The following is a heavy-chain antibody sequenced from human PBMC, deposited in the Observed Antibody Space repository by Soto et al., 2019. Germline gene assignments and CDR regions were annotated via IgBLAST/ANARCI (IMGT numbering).Heavy chain of an antibody. V-gene: IGHV4-31*03. CDR2: IYDSGST. D-gene: IGHD4-17*01. Sequence: QVQLQESGPGLVKPSQTLSLTCTVSGGPITNYWSWIRQHPGKGLEWIEYIYDSGSTYYNPPLKSRVTMSLDTSKNQLSLKLTSVTAADTAVYYCARVNLDYVTGMDVWGQGTTVTVSS. CDR3: ARVNLDYVTGMDV. J-gene: IGHJ6*02. CDR1: GGPITNY.